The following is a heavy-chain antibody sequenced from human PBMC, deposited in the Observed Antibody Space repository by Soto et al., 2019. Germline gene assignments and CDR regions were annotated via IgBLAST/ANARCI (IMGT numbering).Heavy chain of an antibody. Sequence: EVQLLESGGGLVQPGGSLRLSCAASGFTFSSYAMSWVRQAPGKGLEWVSAISGSGGSTYYADSVKGRFTISRDNSKNTLYLQMNSQRAEDTAVYYCAKGGQYCSSTSCYNWFDPWGQGTLVTVSS. V-gene: IGHV3-23*01. CDR1: GFTFSSYA. J-gene: IGHJ5*02. CDR2: ISGSGGST. D-gene: IGHD2-2*01. CDR3: AKGGQYCSSTSCYNWFDP.